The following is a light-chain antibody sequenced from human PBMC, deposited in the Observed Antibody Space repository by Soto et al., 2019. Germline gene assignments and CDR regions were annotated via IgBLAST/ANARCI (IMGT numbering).Light chain of an antibody. CDR2: LNSDGSH. J-gene: IGLJ2*01. CDR3: QTWGTGIHV. V-gene: IGLV4-69*01. Sequence: QPVLTQSPSASASLGASVKLTCTLSSGHNSYAIAWHQQQPEKGPRYLMKLNSDGSHSKGDGIPDRFSGSSSGAERYLTISSLQSEDEADDYCQTWGTGIHVFGGGTKLTVL. CDR1: SGHNSYA.